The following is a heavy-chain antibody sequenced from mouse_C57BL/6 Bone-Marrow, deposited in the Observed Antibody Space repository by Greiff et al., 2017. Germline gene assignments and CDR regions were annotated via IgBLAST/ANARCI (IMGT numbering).Heavy chain of an antibody. Sequence: EVKLMESGGGLVKPGGSLKLSCAASGFTFSDYGMHWVRQAPEKGLEWVAYISSGSSTIYYADTVKGRFTISRDNAKNTLFLQMTSLRSVDTAMYYCARFYYSTYYAMDYWGQGTSVTVSS. CDR1: GFTFSDYG. CDR3: ARFYYSTYYAMDY. D-gene: IGHD2-5*01. CDR2: ISSGSSTI. V-gene: IGHV5-17*01. J-gene: IGHJ4*01.